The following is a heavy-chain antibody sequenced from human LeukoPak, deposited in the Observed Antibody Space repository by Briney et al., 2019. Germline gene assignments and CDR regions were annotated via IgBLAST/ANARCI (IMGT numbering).Heavy chain of an antibody. D-gene: IGHD2-2*02. V-gene: IGHV4-4*07. Sequence: SETLSLTCTVSSGSISSYYWSWIRQPAGKGLEWIGRIYTSGNTNYNPSLKSRVSMSVDTSKNQVSLNLSSVTAADTAVYYCARHAVGYCSSTSCYRGEFDYWGQGTLVTVSS. CDR1: SGSISSYY. CDR3: ARHAVGYCSSTSCYRGEFDY. J-gene: IGHJ4*02. CDR2: IYTSGNT.